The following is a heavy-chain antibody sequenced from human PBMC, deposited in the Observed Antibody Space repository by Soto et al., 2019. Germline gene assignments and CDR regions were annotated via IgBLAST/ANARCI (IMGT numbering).Heavy chain of an antibody. CDR3: ARGPPFGY. V-gene: IGHV4-30-2*01. Sequence: QLQLQEPGSGLVKPSQTLSLTCAVSGGSISSGGYSWSWIRQPPGKGLEWIGYIYHSGSTYYNPSLKSRVTISVDRSKNQFSLKLSSVTAADTAVYYCARGPPFGYWGQGTLVTVSS. J-gene: IGHJ4*02. D-gene: IGHD3-10*01. CDR2: IYHSGST. CDR1: GGSISSGGYS.